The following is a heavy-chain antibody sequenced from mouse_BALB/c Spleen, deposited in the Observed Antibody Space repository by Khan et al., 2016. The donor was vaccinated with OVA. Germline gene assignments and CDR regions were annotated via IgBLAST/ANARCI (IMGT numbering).Heavy chain of an antibody. J-gene: IGHJ3*01. CDR3: ARGNYGSSHLAY. Sequence: QIQLVQSGPELKKPGETVKISCKASGYTFTNYGMSWVKQAPGKGLKWMGWINTNTGEPTYTEEFKGRFAFSLETSASTAYLQINNLKNEDTATHFCARGNYGSSHLAYWGQGTLVTVSA. CDR1: GYTFTNYG. D-gene: IGHD1-1*01. V-gene: IGHV9-3*02. CDR2: INTNTGEP.